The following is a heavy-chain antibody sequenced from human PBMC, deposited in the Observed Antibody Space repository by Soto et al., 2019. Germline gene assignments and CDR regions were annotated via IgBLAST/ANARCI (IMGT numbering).Heavy chain of an antibody. J-gene: IGHJ4*02. CDR3: AREDGDTAIDY. Sequence: SETLSLTCTVSGGSISSGDYYWSWIRQPPGKGLEWIGYIYHSGSTYYNPSLKSRVTISVDRSKNQFSLKLSSVTAADTAVYYCAREDGDTAIDYWGQGTLVTVSS. CDR2: IYHSGST. CDR1: GGSISSGDYY. D-gene: IGHD3-10*01. V-gene: IGHV4-30-2*01.